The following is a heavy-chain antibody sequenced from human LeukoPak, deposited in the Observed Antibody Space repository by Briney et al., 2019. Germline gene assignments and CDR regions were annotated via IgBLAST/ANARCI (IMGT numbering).Heavy chain of an antibody. CDR2: IYYSGST. D-gene: IGHD3-22*01. Sequence: SETLSLTCTVSGGSISSSSYYWGWIRQPRGKRLEWIGSIYYSGSTYYNPPLKSRVTISVDTSKNQFSLKLSSVTAADTAVYYCARNTTHYYDTARRRGGAFDYWGQGTLVTVSS. CDR1: GGSISSSSYY. CDR3: ARNTTHYYDTARRRGGAFDY. V-gene: IGHV4-39*01. J-gene: IGHJ4*02.